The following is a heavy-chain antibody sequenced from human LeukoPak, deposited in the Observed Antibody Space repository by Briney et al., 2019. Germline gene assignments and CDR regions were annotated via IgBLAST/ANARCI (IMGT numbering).Heavy chain of an antibody. CDR1: GYIFTSYY. V-gene: IGHV1-46*01. Sequence: ASVKVSCKASGYIFTSYYIHWVRQAPGQWREWMGIINPSVGSTTHAQKFQGRVTMTRDTSTSTVYMELSRLRSEGTAVYYCAKESLRDGSGSYYFDYWGQGTLVTVSS. D-gene: IGHD3-10*01. CDR3: AKESLRDGSGSYYFDY. J-gene: IGHJ4*02. CDR2: INPSVGST.